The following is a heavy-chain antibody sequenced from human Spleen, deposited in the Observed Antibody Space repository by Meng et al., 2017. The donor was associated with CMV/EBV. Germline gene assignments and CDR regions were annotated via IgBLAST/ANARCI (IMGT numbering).Heavy chain of an antibody. J-gene: IGHJ6*02. V-gene: IGHV1-46*01. CDR2: VNPTGETT. CDR3: ARPDLSLGGYAMDV. CDR1: GNTY. Sequence: ASVKVSCKASGNTYIHWVRQAPGQGLEWMGQVNPTGETTIYAPKFQGRVTMTGDTFTSTFYMALRSLTSGDTAVYYCARPDLSLGGYAMDVWGQGTTVTVSS. D-gene: IGHD1-26*01.